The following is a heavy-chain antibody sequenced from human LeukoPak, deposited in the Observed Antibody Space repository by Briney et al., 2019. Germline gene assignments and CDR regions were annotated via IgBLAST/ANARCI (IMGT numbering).Heavy chain of an antibody. V-gene: IGHV3-43D*03. CDR2: ISWNGDTT. CDR1: GFIFDDYA. CDR3: ARAEARSSGQYFYRFYYMDV. D-gene: IGHD3-22*01. Sequence: GGSLRLSCTASGFIFDDYAMHWVRQAPGKGLQWVSLISWNGDTTYYADSVKGRFTMSRDNNNNSLYLQMNSLRAEDTALYYCARAEARSSGQYFYRFYYMDVWGKGTTVTVSS. J-gene: IGHJ6*03.